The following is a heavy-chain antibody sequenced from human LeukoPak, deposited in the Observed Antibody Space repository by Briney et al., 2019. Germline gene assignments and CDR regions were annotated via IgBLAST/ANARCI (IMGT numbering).Heavy chain of an antibody. J-gene: IGHJ6*03. CDR1: GFTFTGYY. D-gene: IGHD2-15*01. Sequence: ASVKVSCKASGFTFTGYYIHWVRQAPGQGLEWMGWINPNNGDTNYAQKFQGRVTMTRDTSISTAYMELSRLRSDDTAVYYCARGLSGPYYYYYMDVWGKGTTVTVSS. CDR2: INPNNGDT. V-gene: IGHV1-2*02. CDR3: ARGLSGPYYYYYMDV.